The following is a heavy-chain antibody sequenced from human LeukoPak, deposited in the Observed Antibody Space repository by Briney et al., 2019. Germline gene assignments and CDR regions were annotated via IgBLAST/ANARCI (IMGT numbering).Heavy chain of an antibody. CDR3: AKGMDYGDYPHFHYYYYMDV. J-gene: IGHJ6*03. V-gene: IGHV3-23*01. CDR1: GFTFSSYA. Sequence: PGGSLRLSCAASGFTFSSYAMSWVRQAPGKGLEWVSAISGSGGSTYYADSVKGRFTISRDNSKNTLYLQMNSLRAEDTAVYYCAKGMDYGDYPHFHYYYYMDVWGKGTTVTVSS. D-gene: IGHD4-17*01. CDR2: ISGSGGST.